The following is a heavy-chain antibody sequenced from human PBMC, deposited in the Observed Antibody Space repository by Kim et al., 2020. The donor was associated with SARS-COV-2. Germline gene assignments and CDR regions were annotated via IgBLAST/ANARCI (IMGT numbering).Heavy chain of an antibody. J-gene: IGHJ2*01. Sequence: ASVKVSCKASGYTFTSYGISWVRQAPGQGLEWMGWISAYNGNTNYAQKLLGRVTMTTDTSTSTAYMELRSLRSDDTAVYYCARDLYYDSSGSYWYFDLWGRGTLATVSS. CDR1: GYTFTSYG. V-gene: IGHV1-18*01. CDR2: ISAYNGNT. CDR3: ARDLYYDSSGSYWYFDL. D-gene: IGHD3-22*01.